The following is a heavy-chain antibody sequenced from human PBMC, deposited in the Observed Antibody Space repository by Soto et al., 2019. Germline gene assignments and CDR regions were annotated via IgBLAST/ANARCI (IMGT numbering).Heavy chain of an antibody. V-gene: IGHV4-31*03. J-gene: IGHJ4*02. Sequence: SETLSLTCTVSGGSIASGGYYWSWTRQHPGKGLEWIGYIYYSGTTYYNPSLKSRVSISEDTSKNQFFLKLSSVTAADTAVYYCARGGQDFWSGPFDYWGQGALVTVSS. CDR2: IYYSGTT. D-gene: IGHD3-3*01. CDR3: ARGGQDFWSGPFDY. CDR1: GGSIASGGYY.